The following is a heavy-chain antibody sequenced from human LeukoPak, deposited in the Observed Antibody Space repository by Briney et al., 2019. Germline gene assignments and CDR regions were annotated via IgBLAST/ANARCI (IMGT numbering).Heavy chain of an antibody. D-gene: IGHD6-19*01. J-gene: IGHJ4*02. CDR3: ARFHSSGWTDGDDYFDY. V-gene: IGHV1-18*01. Sequence: ASVKVSCKASGYTFTSYGISWVRQAPGQGLEWMGWISAYNGNTNYVQKLQGRVTMTTDTSTSTAYMELRSLRSEDTAVYYCARFHSSGWTDGDDYFDYWGQGTLVTVSS. CDR1: GYTFTSYG. CDR2: ISAYNGNT.